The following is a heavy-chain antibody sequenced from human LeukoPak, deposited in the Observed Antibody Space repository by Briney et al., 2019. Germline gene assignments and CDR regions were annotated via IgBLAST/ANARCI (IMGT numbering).Heavy chain of an antibody. V-gene: IGHV4-59*08. Sequence: SETLSLTCAASGGSISSYYWSWIRQPPGKGLEWVGYIFYSGSTNYNASLKSRVTISVASSKNQVSLKLRSVTAADTAVYYCARTNPCFDYWGQGTLVTVSS. CDR2: IFYSGST. CDR1: GGSISSYY. CDR3: ARTNPCFDY. J-gene: IGHJ4*02.